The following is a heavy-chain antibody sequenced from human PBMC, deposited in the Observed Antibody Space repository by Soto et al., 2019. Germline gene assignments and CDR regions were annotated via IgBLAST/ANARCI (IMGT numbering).Heavy chain of an antibody. CDR2: VNQSGTS. CDR1: GDSTRIRYW. D-gene: IGHD2-2*01. J-gene: IGHJ6*02. Sequence: PSETLSLTCGVSGDSTRIRYWWTWLRRPPGRGLEWIGEVNQSGTSNYNPSLKSRVTISIDNSNNHFSLKMTSVTAADTAVYYCARDNIVVVPAAMAPGNYYYYGMDVWGQGTTVTVSS. CDR3: ARDNIVVVPAAMAPGNYYYYGMDV. V-gene: IGHV4-4*02.